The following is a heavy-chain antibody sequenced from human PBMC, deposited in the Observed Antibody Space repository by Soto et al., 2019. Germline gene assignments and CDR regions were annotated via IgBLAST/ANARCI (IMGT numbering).Heavy chain of an antibody. D-gene: IGHD2-15*01. CDR1: GGTFSSYT. Sequence: GASVKVSCKAPGGTFSSYTISWVRQAPGQGLEWMGRIIPILGIANYAQKFQGRVTITADKSTSTAYMELSSLRSEDTAVYYCAREGHCSGGSCYHTRPHYYYMDVWGKGTTVTVSS. J-gene: IGHJ6*03. V-gene: IGHV1-69*04. CDR2: IIPILGIA. CDR3: AREGHCSGGSCYHTRPHYYYMDV.